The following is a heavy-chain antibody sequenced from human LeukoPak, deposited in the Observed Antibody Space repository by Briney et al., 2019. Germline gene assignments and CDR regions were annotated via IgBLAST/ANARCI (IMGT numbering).Heavy chain of an antibody. J-gene: IGHJ6*02. CDR3: AGLSVAGTGYYGMDV. Sequence: PGGSLRLSCSASGFTFSSFEMNWVRQAPGKGLEWVSYISSSSSYTNYADSVKGRFTISRDNAKNSLYLQMNSLRAEDTAVYYCAGLSVAGTGYYGMDVWGQGTTVTVSS. CDR1: GFTFSSFE. D-gene: IGHD6-19*01. CDR2: ISSSSSYT. V-gene: IGHV3-21*05.